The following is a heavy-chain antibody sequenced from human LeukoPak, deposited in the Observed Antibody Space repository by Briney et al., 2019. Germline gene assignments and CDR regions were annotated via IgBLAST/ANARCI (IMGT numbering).Heavy chain of an antibody. J-gene: IGHJ4*02. Sequence: GGSLRLSCVVSGFVFSSYEMNWVRQAPGKGLDWVSYISYSGNTIYYADSVKGRFTISRDNSKNSVYLQMDSLRGEDTAVYYCAREKGLYFDYWGQGALVTVSS. CDR2: ISYSGNTI. CDR3: AREKGLYFDY. CDR1: GFVFSSYE. V-gene: IGHV3-48*03.